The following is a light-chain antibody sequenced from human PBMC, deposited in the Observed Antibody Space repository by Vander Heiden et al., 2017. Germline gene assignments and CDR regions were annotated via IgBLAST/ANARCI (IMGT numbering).Light chain of an antibody. Sequence: QSALPQPASVSGSPGQSISISCTGAISDVGAYNYVSWYQQHPGKAPKLMIYDVTNRPSGVSNRFSGSKSGNTASLTISGLQAEDEADYYCTSYTSSSTWVFGGGTKLTVL. CDR1: ISDVGAYNY. CDR2: DVT. CDR3: TSYTSSSTWV. V-gene: IGLV2-14*01. J-gene: IGLJ3*02.